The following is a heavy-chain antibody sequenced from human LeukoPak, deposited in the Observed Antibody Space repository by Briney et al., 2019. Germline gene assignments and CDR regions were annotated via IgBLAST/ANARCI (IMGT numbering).Heavy chain of an antibody. CDR1: GFTFSSYS. Sequence: GGSLRLSCAASGFTFSSYSMNWVRQAPGKGLEWVSSISSSSSYIYYADSVKGRFTISRDNAKNSLYLQMNSLRAEDTAVYYCAREAPVYYYGSGSYPVFDYWGQGTLVTVSS. V-gene: IGHV3-21*01. CDR3: AREAPVYYYGSGSYPVFDY. D-gene: IGHD3-10*01. J-gene: IGHJ4*02. CDR2: ISSSSSYI.